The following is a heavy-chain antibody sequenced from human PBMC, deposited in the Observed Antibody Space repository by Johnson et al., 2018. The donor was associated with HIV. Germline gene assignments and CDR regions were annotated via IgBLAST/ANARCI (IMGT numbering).Heavy chain of an antibody. Sequence: VQLVESGGGLVQPGGSLRLSCAASGFTFSNAWMSWVRQGPGKGLEWVGHIKSKTAGGTTDYAAPVKGRFTISRDDSKNTLYLQMNSLRAGDTAVYYCARGSIAAAGWGAFDIWGQGTVVTVSS. D-gene: IGHD6-13*01. CDR2: IKSKTAGGTT. CDR3: ARGSIAAAGWGAFDI. CDR1: GFTFSNAW. J-gene: IGHJ3*02. V-gene: IGHV3-15*01.